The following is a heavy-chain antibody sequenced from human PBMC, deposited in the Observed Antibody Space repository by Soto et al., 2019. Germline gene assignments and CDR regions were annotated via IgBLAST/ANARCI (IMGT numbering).Heavy chain of an antibody. D-gene: IGHD3-3*01. V-gene: IGHV1-69*02. Sequence: SVKVSCKASGGTFSSYTISWVRRAPGQGLEWMGRIIPILGIANYAQKFQGRVTITADKSTSTAYMELSSLRSEDTAVYYCARLYYDFWSGSQKYYFDYWGQGTLVTVSS. CDR3: ARLYYDFWSGSQKYYFDY. CDR1: GGTFSSYT. CDR2: IIPILGIA. J-gene: IGHJ4*02.